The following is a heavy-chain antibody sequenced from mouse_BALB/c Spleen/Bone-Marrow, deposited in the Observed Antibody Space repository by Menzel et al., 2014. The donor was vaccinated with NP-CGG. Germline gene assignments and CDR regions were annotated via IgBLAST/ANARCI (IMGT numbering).Heavy chain of an antibody. J-gene: IGHJ2*01. V-gene: IGHV5-17*02. D-gene: IGHD4-1*01. CDR2: ISSGSSTI. Sequence: EVMLVESGGGLVQPGGSRKLSCAASGFTFSSFGMHWVRQAPEKGLECVAYISSGSSTIFYADTVKGRFTVSRDNPKNTLFLQMTSLRSEDTAMYYCTRGGNWDDLDYWGQGTTLTVSS. CDR3: TRGGNWDDLDY. CDR1: GFTFSSFG.